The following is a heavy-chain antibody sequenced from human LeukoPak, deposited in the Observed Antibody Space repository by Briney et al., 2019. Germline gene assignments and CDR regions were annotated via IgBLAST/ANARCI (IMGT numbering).Heavy chain of an antibody. D-gene: IGHD3-10*01. CDR1: GFTFNIYW. J-gene: IGHJ6*02. V-gene: IGHV3-7*01. CDR3: ARDGAGFGEEEYYYYGMDV. Sequence: PGGSLRLSCAASGFTFNIYWMSWVRQAPGKGLEWVANIKQDGSEKNYVDSVKGRFTISRDNAKNSLYLQMNSLRVEDTAVYYCARDGAGFGEEEYYYYGMDVWGQGTTVTVSS. CDR2: IKQDGSEK.